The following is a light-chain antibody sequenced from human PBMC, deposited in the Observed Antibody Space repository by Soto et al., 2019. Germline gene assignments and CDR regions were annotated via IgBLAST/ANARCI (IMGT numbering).Light chain of an antibody. V-gene: IGKV3-20*01. CDR2: GAS. CDR3: HQYGSSPRT. Sequence: EIVLTQSPGTLSMSPGERATLSSRACQSISSNYLAWYQQKPGQAPRLLIYGASSRATGIPDRFSGSGSGTDFTLTISRLEAEDFAVYYCHQYGSSPRTFGQGTKVEFK. CDR1: QSISSNY. J-gene: IGKJ1*01.